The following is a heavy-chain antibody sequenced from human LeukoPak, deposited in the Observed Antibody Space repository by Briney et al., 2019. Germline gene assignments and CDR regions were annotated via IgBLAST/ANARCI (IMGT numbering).Heavy chain of an antibody. CDR2: IKQDGSEK. V-gene: IGHV3-7*01. CDR1: GFTFSSYW. Sequence: GGSLRLSCAASGFTFSSYWMSWVRQAPGKGLEWVANIKQDGSEKYYVDSVKGRFTISRDNAKNSLYLQMNSLRAEDTAVYYCARDQYGDLDAFDIWGQGTMVTVSS. D-gene: IGHD4-17*01. CDR3: ARDQYGDLDAFDI. J-gene: IGHJ3*02.